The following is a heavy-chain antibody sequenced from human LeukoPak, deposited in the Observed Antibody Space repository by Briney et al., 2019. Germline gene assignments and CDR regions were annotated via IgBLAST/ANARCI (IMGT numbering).Heavy chain of an antibody. CDR2: INPNSGGT. Sequence: ASVTVSCQASGYTFTGYYMHWVRQAPGQGLEWMGRINPNSGGTNYAQKFQGRVTMTRDTSISTAYMELSRLRSDDTAVYYCARVRNGGWPDYWGQGTLVTVSS. CDR3: ARVRNGGWPDY. J-gene: IGHJ4*02. D-gene: IGHD2-15*01. V-gene: IGHV1-2*06. CDR1: GYTFTGYY.